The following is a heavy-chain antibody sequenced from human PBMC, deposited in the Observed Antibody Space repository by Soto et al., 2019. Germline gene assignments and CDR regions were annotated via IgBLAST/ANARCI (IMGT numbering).Heavy chain of an antibody. J-gene: IGHJ4*02. V-gene: IGHV4-31*03. D-gene: IGHD3-16*02. CDR1: GGSISSGGYY. CDR3: ARDVIPGGGGGFDY. Sequence: QVQLQESGPGLVKPSQTLSLTCTVSGGSISSGGYYWSWIRQHPGKRLEWIGYIYYSGSTYYNPSLKSRVTISVDTSKGLFSLKLSSVTVADTAVYYCARDVIPGGGGGFDYWGQGTLVTVSS. CDR2: IYYSGST.